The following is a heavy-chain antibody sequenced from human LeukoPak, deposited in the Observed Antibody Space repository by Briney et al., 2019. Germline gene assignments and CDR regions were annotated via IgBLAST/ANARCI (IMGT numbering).Heavy chain of an antibody. J-gene: IGHJ4*02. D-gene: IGHD5-18*01. CDR1: GGSISSSNW. CDR2: IYHSGST. V-gene: IGHV4-4*02. CDR3: ARAKSQRGYTYGPHTYFDY. Sequence: PSGTLSLTCAVSGGSISSSNWWSWVRQPPGKGLEWIGEIYHSGSTNYNPSLKSRVTISVDKSKNQFSLKLSSVTAADTAVYYCARAKSQRGYTYGPHTYFDYWGQGTLVTVSS.